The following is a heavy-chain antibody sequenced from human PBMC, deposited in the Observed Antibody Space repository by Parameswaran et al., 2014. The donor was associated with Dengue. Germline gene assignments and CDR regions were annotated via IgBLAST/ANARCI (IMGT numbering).Heavy chain of an antibody. Sequence: RWIRQAPGKGLEWVGRIKSKTDGGTTDYAAPVKGRFTISRDDSKNTLYLQMNSLKTEDTAVYYCTTDLRRGYSYGRLDFFDYWGQGTLVTVSS. CDR2: IKSKTDGGTT. D-gene: IGHD5-18*01. J-gene: IGHJ4*02. CDR3: TTDLRRGYSYGRLDFFDY. V-gene: IGHV3-15*01.